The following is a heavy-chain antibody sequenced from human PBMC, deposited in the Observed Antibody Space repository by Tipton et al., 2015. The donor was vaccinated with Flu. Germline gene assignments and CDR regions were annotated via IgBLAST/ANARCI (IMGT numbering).Heavy chain of an antibody. CDR2: IYYSGST. CDR3: ARDYPEFGSCYY. Sequence: TLSLTCTVSGGSISSSLYYWGWIRQPPGKGLEWIGSIYYSGSTHYNPSLRSRVTISIDTSKNQFSLNLSSVTAADTAAYDCARDYPEFGSCYYWGQGTLVTVSS. D-gene: IGHD2-15*01. CDR1: GGSISSSLYY. V-gene: IGHV4-39*07. J-gene: IGHJ4*02.